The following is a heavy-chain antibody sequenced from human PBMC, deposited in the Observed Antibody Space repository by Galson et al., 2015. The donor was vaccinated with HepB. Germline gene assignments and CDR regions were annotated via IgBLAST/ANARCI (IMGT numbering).Heavy chain of an antibody. CDR1: GYTFTSYY. D-gene: IGHD6-19*01. J-gene: IGHJ6*02. Sequence: SVKVSCKASGYTFTSYYMHWVRQAPGQGLEWMGIINPSGCSTSYAQKFQGRVTMTRDTSTSTVYMELSSLRSEDTAVYYCASTVAAPGGPYYYYGMDVWGQGTTVTVSS. CDR3: ASTVAAPGGPYYYYGMDV. V-gene: IGHV1-46*01. CDR2: INPSGCST.